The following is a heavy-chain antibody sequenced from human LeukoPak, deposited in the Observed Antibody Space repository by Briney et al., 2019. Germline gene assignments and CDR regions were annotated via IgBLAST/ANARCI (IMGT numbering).Heavy chain of an antibody. Sequence: SETLSLTCTVSGGSISSYYWSWIRQSPGKGLEWIGNVYYSGSTNYNPSLKSRVTISVDTSKKQLSLKLTSVTAADTAVYYCARHGYIVAAFDYWGQGTLVIVSS. D-gene: IGHD5-12*01. CDR3: ARHGYIVAAFDY. CDR1: GGSISSYY. CDR2: VYYSGST. J-gene: IGHJ4*02. V-gene: IGHV4-59*08.